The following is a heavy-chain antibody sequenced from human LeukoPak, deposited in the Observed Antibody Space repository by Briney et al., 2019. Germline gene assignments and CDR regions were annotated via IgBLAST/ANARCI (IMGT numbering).Heavy chain of an antibody. CDR3: AKDRCSSTSCYLFDY. CDR2: FSGSGGST. V-gene: IGHV3-23*01. D-gene: IGHD2-2*01. J-gene: IGHJ4*02. Sequence: GGSLRLSCAASGFTFSSYAMSWFRQAPGKGLEWFSAFSGSGGSTYYADSVKGRFTISRDNSKNTLFLQMNSLRAEDTAVYSCAKDRCSSTSCYLFDYWGQGTLVTVSS. CDR1: GFTFSSYA.